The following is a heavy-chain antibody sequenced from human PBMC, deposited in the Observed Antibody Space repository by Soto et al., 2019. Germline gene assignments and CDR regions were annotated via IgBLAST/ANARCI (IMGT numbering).Heavy chain of an antibody. CDR2: IWYDGSNK. V-gene: IGHV3-33*01. CDR3: ARALRPLGFGELGGPGDY. Sequence: QVQLVESGGGVVQPGRSLRLSCAASGFTFSSYGMHWVRQAPGKGLEWVAVIWYDGSNKYYADSVKGRFTISRDNSKNTLYLQMNSLRAEDTAVYYCARALRPLGFGELGGPGDYGGQGTLVTVSS. CDR1: GFTFSSYG. D-gene: IGHD3-10*01. J-gene: IGHJ4*02.